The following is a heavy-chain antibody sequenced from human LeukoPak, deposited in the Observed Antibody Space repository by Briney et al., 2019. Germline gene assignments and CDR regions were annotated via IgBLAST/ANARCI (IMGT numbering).Heavy chain of an antibody. D-gene: IGHD5-24*01. CDR1: GFTFSSYA. CDR3: ARVGWLQSLYYGMAV. J-gene: IGHJ6*02. CDR2: ISYDGSNK. V-gene: IGHV3-30-3*01. Sequence: PGGSLRFSCAASGFTFSSYAMHWVRQAPGKGLEWVAVISYDGSNKYYADSVKGRFTISRDNSKNTLYLQMNSLRAEDTAVYYCARVGWLQSLYYGMAVWGQGTTVTVSS.